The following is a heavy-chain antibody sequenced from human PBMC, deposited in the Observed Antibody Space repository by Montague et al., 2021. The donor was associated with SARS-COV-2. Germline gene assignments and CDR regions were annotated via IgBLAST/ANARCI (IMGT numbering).Heavy chain of an antibody. D-gene: IGHD6-6*01. Sequence: SETLSLTCAVYGGSFSGNYWSWIRQPPGKGLEWIGEINHYGSTNYXPSLKSRVTMSVDTSKNQFSLRMTSVTAADTAVYFCARGLVWGQGVLVTVSS. J-gene: IGHJ4*02. CDR1: GGSFSGNY. CDR3: ARGLV. V-gene: IGHV4-34*01. CDR2: INHYGST.